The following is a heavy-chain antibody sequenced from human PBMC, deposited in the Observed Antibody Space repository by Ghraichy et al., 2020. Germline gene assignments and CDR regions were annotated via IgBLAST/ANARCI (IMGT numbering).Heavy chain of an antibody. CDR2: INPNSGGT. CDR1: GYTFTGYY. CDR3: ARETLSPFVYYYDSSGYLNFDY. J-gene: IGHJ4*02. D-gene: IGHD3-22*01. Sequence: ASVKVSCKASGYTFTGYYMHWVRQAPGQGLEWMGWINPNSGGTNYAQKFQGRVTMTRDTSISTAYMELSRLRSDDTAVYYCARETLSPFVYYYDSSGYLNFDYWGQGTLVTVSS. V-gene: IGHV1-2*02.